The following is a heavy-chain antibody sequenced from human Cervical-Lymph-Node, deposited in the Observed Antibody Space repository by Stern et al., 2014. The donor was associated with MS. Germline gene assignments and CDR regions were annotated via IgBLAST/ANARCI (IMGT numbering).Heavy chain of an antibody. CDR3: ARNGGTGYDSSWMCDH. D-gene: IGHD6-13*01. CDR1: GDTFGGHG. J-gene: IGHJ4*02. CDR2: IIPVLGIV. V-gene: IGHV1-69*09. Sequence: QVQLVESGAEVKKPGSSVKVSCEASGDTFGGHGITWVRQAPGQGLEWMGRIIPVLGIVDFGLKFQGRVTLTADKSAATAYMELSSLRPNDTAVYYCARNGGTGYDSSWMCDHWGQGTLVTVSS.